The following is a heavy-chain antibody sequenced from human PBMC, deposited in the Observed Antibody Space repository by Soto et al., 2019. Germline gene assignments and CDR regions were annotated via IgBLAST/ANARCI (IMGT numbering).Heavy chain of an antibody. CDR3: ARSRSVGY. V-gene: IGHV3-7*01. CDR1: GFSFSSYW. Sequence: PGGSLRLSCAASGFSFSSYWMSWVRQAPGKGLEWVANIKEDGSEKYYVDSLKGRFTISRDNAKNSLYLQMNSLRGEDTAVYYCARSRSVGYWGQGTLVTVSS. J-gene: IGHJ4*02. D-gene: IGHD1-26*01. CDR2: IKEDGSEK.